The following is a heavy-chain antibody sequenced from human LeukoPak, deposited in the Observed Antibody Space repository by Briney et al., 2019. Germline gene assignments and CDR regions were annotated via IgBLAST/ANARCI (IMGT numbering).Heavy chain of an antibody. CDR2: ISYDGSNK. D-gene: IGHD6-13*01. Sequence: PGRSLRLSCAASGFTFSSYGMHWVRQAPGKGLEWVAVISYDGSNKYYADSVKGRFIISRDNSKNTLYLQMNSLRAEDTAVYYCAKDPSPSYSSSWYGSPGYRGQGTLVTVSS. CDR1: GFTFSSYG. J-gene: IGHJ4*02. V-gene: IGHV3-30*18. CDR3: AKDPSPSYSSSWYGSPGY.